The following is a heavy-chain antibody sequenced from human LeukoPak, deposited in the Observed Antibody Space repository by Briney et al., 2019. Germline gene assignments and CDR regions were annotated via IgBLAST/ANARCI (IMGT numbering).Heavy chain of an antibody. V-gene: IGHV3-33*01. D-gene: IGHD6-19*01. Sequence: PGGSLRLSCAASGFTFSNYGMHWVRQAPGKGLEWVAVIWYDGSNKYYADSVKGRFTISRDNSKNTPYLQMNSLRAEDAAAYYCVRVAVAGNLNNWFDPWGQGTLVTVSS. CDR2: IWYDGSNK. J-gene: IGHJ5*02. CDR1: GFTFSNYG. CDR3: VRVAVAGNLNNWFDP.